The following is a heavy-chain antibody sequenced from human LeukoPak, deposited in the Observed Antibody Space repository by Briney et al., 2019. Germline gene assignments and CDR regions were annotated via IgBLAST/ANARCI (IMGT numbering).Heavy chain of an antibody. CDR3: ASLRRDGYNY. D-gene: IGHD5-24*01. V-gene: IGHV4-59*01. J-gene: IGHJ4*02. Sequence: KASETLSLTCTVSGGSISSYYWSWIRQPPGKGLEWIGYIYYSGSTNYNPSPKSRVTISVDTSKNQFSLKLSSATAADTAVYYCASLRRDGYNYWGQGTLVTVSS. CDR2: IYYSGST. CDR1: GGSISSYY.